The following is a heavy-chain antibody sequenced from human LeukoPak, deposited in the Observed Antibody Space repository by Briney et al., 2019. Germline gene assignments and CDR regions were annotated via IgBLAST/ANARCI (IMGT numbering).Heavy chain of an antibody. Sequence: GGSLRLSCAASGFTFSSYAMSGVRQAPGKGLEWVSPISGSGGSTYYADSVKGRFTISRDNSKNTLYLQMNSLRAEDTAVYYCAKVVSDYGSGSYPDYWGQGTLVTVSS. J-gene: IGHJ4*02. D-gene: IGHD3-10*01. CDR1: GFTFSSYA. CDR3: AKVVSDYGSGSYPDY. V-gene: IGHV3-23*01. CDR2: ISGSGGST.